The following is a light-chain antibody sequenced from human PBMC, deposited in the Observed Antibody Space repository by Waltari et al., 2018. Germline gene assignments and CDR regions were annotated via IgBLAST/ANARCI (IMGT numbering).Light chain of an antibody. CDR3: QHNYGTPPT. J-gene: IGKJ4*01. V-gene: IGKV1-39*01. CDR1: ENGNYH. Sequence: EIQLTHPPSSLPASVGSRLTIPCLPSENGNYHLNWYQQKPGKAPKLLIYTASSLQSGVPSRFSGSGSGTDYTFTISSLQSEDVATYYCQHNYGTPPTFGGGTKVEIK. CDR2: TAS.